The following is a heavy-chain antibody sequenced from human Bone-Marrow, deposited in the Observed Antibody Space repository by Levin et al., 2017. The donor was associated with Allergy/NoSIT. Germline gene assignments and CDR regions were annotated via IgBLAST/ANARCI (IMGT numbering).Heavy chain of an antibody. CDR2: IVVGSGNT. J-gene: IGHJ4*02. V-gene: IGHV1-58*01. CDR1: GFTFTSSA. Sequence: GASVKVSCKASGFTFTSSAVQWVRQARGQRLEWIGWIVVGSGNTNYAQKFQERVTITRDMSTSTAYMELSSLRSEDTAVYYCAAGSYYDILTDYYNTQPWDYWGQGTLVTVSS. D-gene: IGHD3-9*01. CDR3: AAGSYYDILTDYYNTQPWDY.